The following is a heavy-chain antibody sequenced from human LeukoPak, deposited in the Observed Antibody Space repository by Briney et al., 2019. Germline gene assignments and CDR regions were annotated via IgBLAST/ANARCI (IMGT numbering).Heavy chain of an antibody. J-gene: IGHJ6*03. D-gene: IGHD5-18*01. CDR1: GFTFSSYW. V-gene: IGHV3-7*01. CDR2: IKQDGSEK. CDR3: AKDGRYSSTPASRSDYYYYYYMDV. Sequence: PGGSLRLSCAASGFTFSSYWMSWVRQAPGKGLEWVANIKQDGSEKYYVDSVKGRFTISRDNAKNSLYLQMNSLRAEDAAVYYCAKDGRYSSTPASRSDYYYYYYMDVWGKGTTVTVSS.